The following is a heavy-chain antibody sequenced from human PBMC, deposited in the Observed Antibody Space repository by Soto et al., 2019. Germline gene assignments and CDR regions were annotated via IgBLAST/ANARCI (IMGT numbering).Heavy chain of an antibody. CDR2: MNPGSGDT. CDR1: GYSFTNND. Sequence: ASVKFACTSSGYSFTNNDVSWVRQATGQGLGWMGWMNPGSGDTGYAQKFQGRVTMTRDISIATAYMELSSLRSDDTAIYYCARMETFGTLNWFEGCGKGTRGTVSS. CDR3: ARMETFGTLNWFEG. J-gene: IGHJ5*02. D-gene: IGHD3-16*01. V-gene: IGHV1-8*01.